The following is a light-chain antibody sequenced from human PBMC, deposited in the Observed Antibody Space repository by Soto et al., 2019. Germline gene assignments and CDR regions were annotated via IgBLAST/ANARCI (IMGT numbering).Light chain of an antibody. CDR1: SSDVGGYNY. J-gene: IGLJ1*01. CDR2: EVS. V-gene: IGLV2-14*01. Sequence: QSALTQPASVSGSHGQSITISCTGTSSDVGGYNYVSWYQQHPGKAPKLMIYEVSNRPSGVSNRFSGSKSGNTASLTISGLQAEDEADYYCSSYTSSSTPCVFGTGTKVTVL. CDR3: SSYTSSSTPCV.